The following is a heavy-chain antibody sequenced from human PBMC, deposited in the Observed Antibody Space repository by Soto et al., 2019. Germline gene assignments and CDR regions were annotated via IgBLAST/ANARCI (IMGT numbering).Heavy chain of an antibody. Sequence: SETLSLTCTVSGGSISSSNYYWGWIRQPPGKGLEWIGSIYYSVSTYYSPSLKSRVTISVDTSKNQFSLKLSSVTAADTAVYYCARSRGGWGESDYWGQGSLVTASS. CDR1: GGSISSSNYY. CDR3: ARSRGGWGESDY. CDR2: IYYSVST. V-gene: IGHV4-39*01. J-gene: IGHJ4*02. D-gene: IGHD3-16*01.